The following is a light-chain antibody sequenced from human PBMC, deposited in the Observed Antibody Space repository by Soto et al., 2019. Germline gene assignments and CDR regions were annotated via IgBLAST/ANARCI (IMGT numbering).Light chain of an antibody. J-gene: IGKJ2*01. CDR3: QQYHNWPPQYT. Sequence: EIVMTQSPASLSVSPGDGATLSCRASHSVASTVAWYQQTPGQGPRLLIHGASTRAVGVPARFSGSGSGTDFTLTISSLQSEDFAVYYCQQYHNWPPQYTFGQGTKLQIK. V-gene: IGKV3-15*01. CDR2: GAS. CDR1: HSVAST.